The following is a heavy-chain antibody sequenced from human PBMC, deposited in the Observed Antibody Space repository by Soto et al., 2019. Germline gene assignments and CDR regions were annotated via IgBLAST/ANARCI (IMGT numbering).Heavy chain of an antibody. V-gene: IGHV1-18*01. CDR2: INADYGNT. CDR3: ARDLGGWTDY. Sequence: ASVKVSCKASGYTFYSHSISWVRQAPGQGLEWMGRINADYGNTQYAQKFRGRVTITRDTSASTAYMELSSLRSEDTAVYYCARDLGGWTDYWGQGTLVTVSS. J-gene: IGHJ4*02. D-gene: IGHD2-15*01. CDR1: GYTFYSHS.